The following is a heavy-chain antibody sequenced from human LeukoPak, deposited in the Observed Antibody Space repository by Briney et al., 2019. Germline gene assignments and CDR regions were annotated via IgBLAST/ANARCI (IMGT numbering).Heavy chain of an antibody. Sequence: ASVKVSCKASGYTFTSYGISWVRQAPGQGLEWMGWISAYNGNTNYAQKLQGRVTMTTDTSTSTAYMELSSLRSEDTAVYYCARVIAVARLDYWGQGTLVTVSS. D-gene: IGHD6-19*01. CDR3: ARVIAVARLDY. CDR2: ISAYNGNT. CDR1: GYTFTSYG. J-gene: IGHJ4*02. V-gene: IGHV1-18*01.